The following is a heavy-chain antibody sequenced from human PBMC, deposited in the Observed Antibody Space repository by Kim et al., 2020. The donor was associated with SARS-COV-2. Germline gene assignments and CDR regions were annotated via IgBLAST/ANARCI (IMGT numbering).Heavy chain of an antibody. V-gene: IGHV1-69*01. Sequence: ATANYAQKFQGRVTITADESTSTAYMELSSLRSEDTAVYYCASSETHGWGQGTLVTVSS. J-gene: IGHJ4*02. CDR2: ATA. CDR3: ASSETHG.